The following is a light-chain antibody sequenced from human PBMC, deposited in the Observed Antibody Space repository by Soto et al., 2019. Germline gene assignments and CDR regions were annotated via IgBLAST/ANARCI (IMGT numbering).Light chain of an antibody. CDR3: QRYCSSPPLS. CDR2: GAS. CDR1: QSVTSSY. J-gene: IGKJ4*01. V-gene: IGKV3-20*01. Sequence: EIVLTQSPGTLSLSPGERATLSCRASQSVTSSYLAWYQQKPGQAPRLLIYGASSRATGIPDRFSGSGSGTDFTLTISRLEPEDFAVYYCQRYCSSPPLSFGGGTKVEIK.